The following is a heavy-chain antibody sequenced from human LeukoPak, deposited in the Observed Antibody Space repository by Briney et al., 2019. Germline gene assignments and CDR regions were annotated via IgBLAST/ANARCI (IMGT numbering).Heavy chain of an antibody. CDR2: INSDGRST. Sequence: GGSLRLSCAGSGITFSSYWMHWVRQAPGKGLVWVSRINSDGRSTNYADSVKGRFTISRDNAKNTLYLQMNSLRAEDTAVYYCARGTSGGYFDYWGQGTLVTVSS. CDR3: ARGTSGGYFDY. V-gene: IGHV3-74*01. CDR1: GITFSSYW. J-gene: IGHJ4*02. D-gene: IGHD1-26*01.